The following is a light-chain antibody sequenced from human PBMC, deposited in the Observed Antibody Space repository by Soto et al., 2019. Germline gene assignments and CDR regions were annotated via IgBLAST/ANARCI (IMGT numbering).Light chain of an antibody. J-gene: IGKJ2*01. Sequence: DIVMTQSPDSLAVSLGERATINCKSSQSVLYSSNNKNYLAWYQQKPGQPPKLLIYWASTRESGVPDRFSGSGSGTDFTLTISSQQAEDVAVYYCQQYYSTPPYTFGRGTKLEIK. V-gene: IGKV4-1*01. CDR2: WAS. CDR1: QSVLYSSNNKNY. CDR3: QQYYSTPPYT.